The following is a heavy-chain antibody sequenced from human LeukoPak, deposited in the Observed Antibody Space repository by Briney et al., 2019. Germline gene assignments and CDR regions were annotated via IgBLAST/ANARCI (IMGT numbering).Heavy chain of an antibody. J-gene: IGHJ4*02. V-gene: IGHV3-30*14. Sequence: GGSLRLSCEASGFAFSTFAMHWFRQAPGKGLVWVAVISYDGINKYYADSVRGRFIISRDNSKDTLFLQMNSPRIEDTAVYYCTPRGGGFDSHYWGQGTLVTVSS. CDR3: TPRGGGFDSHY. CDR2: ISYDGINK. D-gene: IGHD3-16*01. CDR1: GFAFSTFA.